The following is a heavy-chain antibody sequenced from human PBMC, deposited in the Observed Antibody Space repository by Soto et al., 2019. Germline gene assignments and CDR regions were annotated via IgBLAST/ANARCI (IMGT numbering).Heavy chain of an antibody. Sequence: EVQLLESGGGLVQPGGSLRLSCAASGFTFSTYVMAWVRQAPGKGLEWVSAISGSGRSTYYADSVKGRFTISRDNSKNTLYLQMNSLIAEDTAVYYCAKDPQTYYYDSSGYQFDYWGQGTLVTVSS. D-gene: IGHD3-22*01. CDR3: AKDPQTYYYDSSGYQFDY. V-gene: IGHV3-23*01. CDR2: ISGSGRST. J-gene: IGHJ4*02. CDR1: GFTFSTYV.